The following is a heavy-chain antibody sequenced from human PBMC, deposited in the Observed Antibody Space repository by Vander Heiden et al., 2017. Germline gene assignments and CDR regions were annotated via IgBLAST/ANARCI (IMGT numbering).Heavy chain of an antibody. CDR1: GFTFSSYA. CDR3: ARASTMAAYDYYYYGMDV. CDR2: RASDGSEK. J-gene: IGHJ6*02. V-gene: IGHV3-30*01. D-gene: IGHD5-12*01. Sequence: QVQLVESGGGVVHPGGSLRLSCAASGFTFSSYAMHWVRQAPGKGLEWVTVRASDGSEKYYADSVKGLVTIARDNSKNTLYREMNSLRAEETAVYYCARASTMAAYDYYYYGMDVWGQGTTVTVYS.